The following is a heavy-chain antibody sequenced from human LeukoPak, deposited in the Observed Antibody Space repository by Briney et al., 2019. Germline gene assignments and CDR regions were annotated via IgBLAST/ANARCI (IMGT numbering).Heavy chain of an antibody. V-gene: IGHV3-15*01. Sequence: GGSLRLSCAASGFTFSNAWMSWVRQAPGKGLEWVGRIKSKTDGGTADYAAPVKGRFTISRDDSKNTLYLQMNSLKTEDTAVYYCTTPPVRVELWFELWGQGTLVTVSS. CDR3: TTPPVRVELWFEL. CDR1: GFTFSNAW. J-gene: IGHJ5*02. CDR2: IKSKTDGGTA. D-gene: IGHD1-26*01.